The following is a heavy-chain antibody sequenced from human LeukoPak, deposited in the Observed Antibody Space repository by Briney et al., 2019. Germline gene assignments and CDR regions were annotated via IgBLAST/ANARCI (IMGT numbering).Heavy chain of an antibody. CDR2: ISWNSASI. J-gene: IGHJ6*03. Sequence: GGSLRLSCAASGFTFDDYAMHWVRQAPGKGLEGVSGISWNSASIGYADSVKGRFTISRDNAKNSLYLQMNSLRPEDMALYYCAKGSRNNLYYYYYMDVWGTGTTVTVSS. CDR1: GFTFDDYA. V-gene: IGHV3-9*03. CDR3: AKGSRNNLYYYYYMDV. D-gene: IGHD1-14*01.